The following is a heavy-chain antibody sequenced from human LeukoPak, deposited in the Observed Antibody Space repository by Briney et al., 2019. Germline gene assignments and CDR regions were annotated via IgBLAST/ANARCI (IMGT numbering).Heavy chain of an antibody. D-gene: IGHD4-23*01. CDR1: GFTFSSYA. Sequence: GXSLXLSCAASGFTFSSYAMSWGRQAPGKGLEWVSAISGSGGSTYYADSVKGRFTISRDNSKNTLYLKMNRLRAEDTAVYYCAKPPMVVIRTTYYYYYMDVWGKGTTVTVSS. CDR3: AKPPMVVIRTTYYYYYMDV. CDR2: ISGSGGST. J-gene: IGHJ6*03. V-gene: IGHV3-23*01.